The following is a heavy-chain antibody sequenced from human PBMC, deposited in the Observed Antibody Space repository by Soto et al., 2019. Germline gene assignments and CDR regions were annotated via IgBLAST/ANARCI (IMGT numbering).Heavy chain of an antibody. Sequence: EVQLSESGGGLVQPGGSLRLSCAASVFTFSTSVMSWVRQAPGKGLQWVSSISGRGDRTNYADSVKGRFTVSRDNSKNTLFLDMNAVTADDTALYYCTWSFVARDAFDEWGQGTMVIVSS. V-gene: IGHV3-23*01. CDR1: VFTFSTSV. J-gene: IGHJ3*01. D-gene: IGHD5-12*01. CDR3: TWSFVARDAFDE. CDR2: ISGRGDRT.